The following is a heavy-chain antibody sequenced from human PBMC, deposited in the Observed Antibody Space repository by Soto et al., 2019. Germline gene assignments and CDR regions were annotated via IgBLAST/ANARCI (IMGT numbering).Heavy chain of an antibody. J-gene: IGHJ5*02. CDR3: ASSPTMIVDNWFDP. Sequence: ASVKVSCKASGGTFSSYAISWVRQAPGQGLEWMGGIIPIFGTANYAQKFQGRVTITADESTSTAYMELSSLRSEDTAVYYCASSPTMIVDNWFDPWGQGTLVTVSS. D-gene: IGHD3-22*01. CDR1: GGTFSSYA. CDR2: IIPIFGTA. V-gene: IGHV1-69*13.